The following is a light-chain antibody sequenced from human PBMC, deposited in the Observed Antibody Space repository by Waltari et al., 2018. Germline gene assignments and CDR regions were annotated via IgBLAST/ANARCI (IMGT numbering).Light chain of an antibody. V-gene: IGLV1-44*01. J-gene: IGLJ2*01. CDR1: SSNIGSNT. CDR3: AAWDDSLNGVV. CDR2: SNN. Sequence: QSVLTQPPSASGTPGQRATIPCSGSSSNIGSNTVNWYQQLPGTAPKLLIYSNNQRPSGVPDRFSGSKSGTSASLAISGLQSEDEADYYCAAWDDSLNGVVFGGGTKLTVL.